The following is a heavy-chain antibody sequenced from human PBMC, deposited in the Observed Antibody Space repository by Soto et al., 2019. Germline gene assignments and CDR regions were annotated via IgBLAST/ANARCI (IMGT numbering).Heavy chain of an antibody. J-gene: IGHJ4*02. V-gene: IGHV3-30-3*01. CDR1: GFTFSSYS. CDR2: ISYDGSNK. CDR3: ARYSYGPVGVDY. Sequence: GSLRLSCAASGFTFSSYSMHWVRQAPGKGLEWVAVISYDGSNKYYADSVKGRFTISRDNSQNTLYLQMNSLRAEDTAVYYCARYSYGPVGVDYWGQGTLVTVSS. D-gene: IGHD5-18*01.